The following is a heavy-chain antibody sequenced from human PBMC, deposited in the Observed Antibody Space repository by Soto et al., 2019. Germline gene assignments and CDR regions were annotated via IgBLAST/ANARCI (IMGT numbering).Heavy chain of an antibody. CDR2: IIPILSIA. Sequence: QVQLVQSGAEVKKPGSSVKVSCKASGGTFSSYTISWVRQAPGQGLEWMGRIIPILSIANYAQKFQGRVTITADKSTSTAYMELSSLRSEDTAVYYCASGEMATIKDYWGQGTLVTVSS. D-gene: IGHD5-12*01. CDR1: GGTFSSYT. V-gene: IGHV1-69*02. CDR3: ASGEMATIKDY. J-gene: IGHJ4*02.